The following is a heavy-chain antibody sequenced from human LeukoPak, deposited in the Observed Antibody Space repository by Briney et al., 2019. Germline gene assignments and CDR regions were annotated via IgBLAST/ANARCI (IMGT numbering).Heavy chain of an antibody. Sequence: ASVKVSCKASGYTFTSYGISWVRQAPGQGLEWMGIINPSGGSTSYAQKFQGRVTMTRDTSTSTVYMELSSLRSEDTAVYYCAGRAYGMYIAFDIWGQGTMVTVSS. V-gene: IGHV1-46*01. CDR3: AGRAYGMYIAFDI. J-gene: IGHJ3*02. D-gene: IGHD1-14*01. CDR1: GYTFTSYG. CDR2: INPSGGST.